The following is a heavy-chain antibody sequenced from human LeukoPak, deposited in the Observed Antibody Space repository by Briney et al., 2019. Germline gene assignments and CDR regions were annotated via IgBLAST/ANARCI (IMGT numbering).Heavy chain of an antibody. D-gene: IGHD2-8*01. Sequence: PGGSLRLSCAASGFRFSSFGMSWVRQAPGKGLEWVSTISGSGRVKDDAEGRFSISRDNSKNMVYLQVSSLRVDDTAVYYCAKDRRSNGFSVDSWGQGTLVTVSS. J-gene: IGHJ4*02. CDR1: GFRFSSFG. CDR2: ISGSGRVK. CDR3: AKDRRSNGFSVDS. V-gene: IGHV3-23*01.